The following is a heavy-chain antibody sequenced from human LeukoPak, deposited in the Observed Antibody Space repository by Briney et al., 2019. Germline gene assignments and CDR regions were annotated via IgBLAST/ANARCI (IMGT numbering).Heavy chain of an antibody. J-gene: IGHJ1*01. CDR1: GGSFSGYY. Sequence: PSETLSLTCAVYGGSFSGYYWSWIRQPPGKGLEWVSSISSSSSYIYYADSVKGRFTISRDNAKNSLYLQMNSLRAEDTAVYYCARDSDPGSPSEYFQHWGQGTLVTVSS. D-gene: IGHD3-10*01. V-gene: IGHV3-21*01. CDR2: ISSSSSYI. CDR3: ARDSDPGSPSEYFQH.